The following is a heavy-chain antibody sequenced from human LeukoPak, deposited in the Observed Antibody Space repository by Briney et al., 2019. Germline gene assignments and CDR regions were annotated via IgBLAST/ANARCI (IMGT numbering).Heavy chain of an antibody. CDR2: IKQDGTEK. CDR3: AKVGPTTLDWYFDL. CDR1: GFTLSNHW. V-gene: IGHV3-7*01. D-gene: IGHD1-26*01. J-gene: IGHJ2*01. Sequence: PGGSLRLSCAASGFTLSNHWMIWVRQAPGKGLECVANIKQDGTEKYYLDSVKGRFTISRDNAKNSLYLQMNSLRVEDTAVYYCAKVGPTTLDWYFDLWGRGTLVTVSS.